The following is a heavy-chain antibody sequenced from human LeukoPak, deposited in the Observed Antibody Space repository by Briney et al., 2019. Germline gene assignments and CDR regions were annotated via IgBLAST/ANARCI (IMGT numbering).Heavy chain of an antibody. Sequence: PGGSLRLSCAASGFTFSSYAMSWVRQAPGKGLEWVSAISGSGGSTYYADSVKGRFTISRDNSKNTLYLQMNSLRAEDTAVYYCAKERVWGSSCHTECDYWGQGTLVTVSS. CDR2: ISGSGGST. V-gene: IGHV3-23*01. D-gene: IGHD6-13*01. CDR3: AKERVWGSSCHTECDY. CDR1: GFTFSSYA. J-gene: IGHJ4*02.